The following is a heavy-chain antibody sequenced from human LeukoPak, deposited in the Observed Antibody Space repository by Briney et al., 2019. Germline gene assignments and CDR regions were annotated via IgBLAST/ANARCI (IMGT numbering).Heavy chain of an antibody. J-gene: IGHJ5*02. CDR1: GGFFSGYY. D-gene: IGHD3-9*01. Sequence: SETLSLTCAVYGGFFSGYYWSWIRQPPGKGLEWIGEINHSGSTNYNPSLKSRVTISVDTSKNQFSLKLSSVTAADTAVYYCARGRPLRYFDWPRLNWFDPWGQGTLVTVSS. CDR2: INHSGST. V-gene: IGHV4-34*01. CDR3: ARGRPLRYFDWPRLNWFDP.